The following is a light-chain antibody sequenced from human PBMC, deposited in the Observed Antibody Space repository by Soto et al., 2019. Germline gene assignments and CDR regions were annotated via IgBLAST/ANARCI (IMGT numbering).Light chain of an antibody. CDR3: QQYGDRPRT. CDR2: GAS. CDR1: QTVIHNY. Sequence: EIVLTQSPGTLSLSPGEGATLSVRASQTVIHNYLAWHQQKPGQTPRLLVYGASNRATGIPDRFSGSVSGTEFTLTISSLESEDFAVYFCQQYGDRPRTFGQGTKVDIK. V-gene: IGKV3-20*01. J-gene: IGKJ1*01.